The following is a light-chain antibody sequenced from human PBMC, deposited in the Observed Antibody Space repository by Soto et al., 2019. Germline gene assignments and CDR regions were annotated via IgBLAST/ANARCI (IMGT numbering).Light chain of an antibody. V-gene: IGKV3-15*01. J-gene: IGKJ2*01. CDR1: QSVGSN. CDR3: QQYNGGPPMYT. CDR2: GAF. Sequence: EVVMTQSPVTLSVSPGERAALSCRASQSVGSNVAWYQQKPGQAPRLLIYGAFSRATGIAARFSGSGSGTEFTLTISSLQSEDFAVYYCQQYNGGPPMYTFGQGTKLEIK.